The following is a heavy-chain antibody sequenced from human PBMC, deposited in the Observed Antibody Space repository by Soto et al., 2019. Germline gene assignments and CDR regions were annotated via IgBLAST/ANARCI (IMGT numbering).Heavy chain of an antibody. CDR3: ARHLGEGYFDY. V-gene: IGHV4-39*01. CDR1: GDSISSSTYF. J-gene: IGHJ4*02. Sequence: QLQLQESGPGLVKPSETLSLTCTFSGDSISSSTYFWGWVRQPPGKGLEWIGSIYYSGSTYYNPYRKSRVTISVDTSKIHFSLKLSSVTAADTAVYYCARHLGEGYFDYWGQGNLVTVSS. CDR2: IYYSGST.